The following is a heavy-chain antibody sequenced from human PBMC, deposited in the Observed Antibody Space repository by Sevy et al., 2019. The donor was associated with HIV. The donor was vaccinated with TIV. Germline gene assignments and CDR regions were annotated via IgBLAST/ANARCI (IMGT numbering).Heavy chain of an antibody. D-gene: IGHD3-16*01. CDR1: GGTFSSYA. J-gene: IGHJ4*02. Sequence: ASVKVSCKASGGTFSSYAISWVRQAPGQGLEWMGGIIPIFGTANYAQKFQGRVTITADESTSTAYMELSGLRSEDTAVYYCASRGGHSDFDYWGQGTLVTVSS. CDR2: IIPIFGTA. CDR3: ASRGGHSDFDY. V-gene: IGHV1-69*13.